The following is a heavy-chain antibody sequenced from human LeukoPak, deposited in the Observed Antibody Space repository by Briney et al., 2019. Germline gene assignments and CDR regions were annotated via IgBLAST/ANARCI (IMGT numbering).Heavy chain of an antibody. CDR1: GFTFDDYA. J-gene: IGHJ4*02. D-gene: IGHD6-13*01. CDR2: ISWNSGSI. Sequence: GGSLRLSCAASGFTFDDYAMHWVRQAPGKGLEWVSGISWNSGSIGYADSVKGRFTISRDNAKNSLYLQMNSLRAEDTALYYCAKDLDSNTWYVSLFDYWGQGTLVTVSS. V-gene: IGHV3-9*01. CDR3: AKDLDSNTWYVSLFDY.